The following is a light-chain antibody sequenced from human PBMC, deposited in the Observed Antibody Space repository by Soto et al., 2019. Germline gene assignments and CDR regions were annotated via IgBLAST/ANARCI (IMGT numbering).Light chain of an antibody. V-gene: IGKV3-20*01. CDR1: QSVRYNY. Sequence: EIVLTQSPGTLSLSPGEGATLSCRASQSVRYNYLAWYQQKPGQAPRLLIYAASSRATGIPDRFSGGGSGTDFTLTISRLEPEDFAVYYCQQCGSSPWTFGQGTKVDI. J-gene: IGKJ1*01. CDR3: QQCGSSPWT. CDR2: AAS.